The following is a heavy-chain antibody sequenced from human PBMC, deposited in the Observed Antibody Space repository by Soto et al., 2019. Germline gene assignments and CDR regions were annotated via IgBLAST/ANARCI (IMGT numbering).Heavy chain of an antibody. CDR2: IEYDGSNK. J-gene: IGHJ2*01. V-gene: IGHV3-33*01. D-gene: IGHD7-27*01. CDR3: ARGLGRWFFDL. CDR1: GFTFSSYG. Sequence: QVQLVESGGGVVQTGRSLRLSCAVSGFTFSSYGMHWVRQAPGKGLEWVAAIEYDGSNKFYADSVKGRFTISRDNSKNTLYLQMNGLRAEDTAVSYCARGLGRWFFDLWGRATLVTVSS.